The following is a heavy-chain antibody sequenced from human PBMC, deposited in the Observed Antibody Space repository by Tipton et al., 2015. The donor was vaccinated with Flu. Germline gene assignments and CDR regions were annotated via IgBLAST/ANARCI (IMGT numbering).Heavy chain of an antibody. D-gene: IGHD2-2*01. Sequence: TLSLTCTVSGGSISSSSYYWSWIRQPPGKGLEWIGYIYYSGSTNYNPSLKSRVTISVDTSKNQFSLKLSSVTAADTAVYYCARMPALGRRSTSRNWFDPWGQGTLVTVSS. CDR1: GGSISSSSYY. CDR2: IYYSGST. J-gene: IGHJ5*02. CDR3: ARMPALGRRSTSRNWFDP. V-gene: IGHV4-61*01.